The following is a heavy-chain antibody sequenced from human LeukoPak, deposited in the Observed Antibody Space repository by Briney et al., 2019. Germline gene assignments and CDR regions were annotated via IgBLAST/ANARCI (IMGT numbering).Heavy chain of an antibody. CDR2: MSYDGSNK. Sequence: SGGSLRLSCAASGFTFSNYGMHWVRQAPGKGLEWVAVMSYDGSNKYYADSVKGRFTISRDNSKNTLYLQMNSLRAEDTAVYYCAKQDYYDSSGPFQHWGQGTLVTVSS. J-gene: IGHJ1*01. CDR3: AKQDYYDSSGPFQH. D-gene: IGHD3-22*01. CDR1: GFTFSNYG. V-gene: IGHV3-30*18.